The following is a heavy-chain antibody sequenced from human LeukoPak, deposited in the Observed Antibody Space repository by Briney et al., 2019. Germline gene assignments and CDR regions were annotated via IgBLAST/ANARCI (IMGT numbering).Heavy chain of an antibody. J-gene: IGHJ4*02. V-gene: IGHV3-30*04. Sequence: PGGSLRLSCAASGFTFSSYATHWVRQAPGKGLEWVAVISYDGSNKYYADSVKGRFTISRDNSKNTLYLQMNSLRAEDTAVYYCARVGIYCSSTSCYVPFDYWGQGTLVTVSS. CDR3: ARVGIYCSSTSCYVPFDY. CDR1: GFTFSSYA. D-gene: IGHD2-2*01. CDR2: ISYDGSNK.